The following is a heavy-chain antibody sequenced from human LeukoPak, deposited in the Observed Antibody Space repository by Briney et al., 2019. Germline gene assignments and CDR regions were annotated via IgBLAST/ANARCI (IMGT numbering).Heavy chain of an antibody. CDR3: VRGRGVPEYYFDY. J-gene: IGHJ4*02. CDR2: IKTDGSST. CDR1: GFTSSSYW. Sequence: GGSLRLSCANSGFTSSSYWMHWVRQAPGKGLVWVSRIKTDGSSTTYAEFVQGRFTISRDNAKNTLYLQMNSLRADDTAVYYCVRGRGVPEYYFDYWGQGTLVTVSS. V-gene: IGHV3-74*01. D-gene: IGHD2-2*01.